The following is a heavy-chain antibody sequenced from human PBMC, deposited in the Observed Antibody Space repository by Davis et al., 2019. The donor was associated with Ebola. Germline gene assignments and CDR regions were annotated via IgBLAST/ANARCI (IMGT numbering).Heavy chain of an antibody. CDR1: GLTLSSWP. D-gene: IGHD5-24*01. Sequence: GGSLRLSCAASGLTLSSWPMNWVRQAPGKGLEWVSSIRGGDEGTHYADSVRGRFTISRDDSKNTLYLQMNSLRAEDTAVYYCAKVTWESRDDRWGQGTLVIVSS. CDR3: AKVTWESRDDR. CDR2: IRGGDEGT. J-gene: IGHJ5*02. V-gene: IGHV3-23*01.